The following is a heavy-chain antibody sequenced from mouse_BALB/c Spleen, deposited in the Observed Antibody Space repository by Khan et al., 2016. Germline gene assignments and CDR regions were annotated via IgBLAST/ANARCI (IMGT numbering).Heavy chain of an antibody. Sequence: EVKLLESGGGLVQPGGSLKLSCAASGFDFSRYWMSWVRQAPGKGLEWIGEINPDSSTINYTPSLKDKFIISRDNAKHTLYLQMSKVRSEDTALYYCARGRCYGAMDYWGQGTSVTVSS. CDR1: GFDFSRYW. CDR2: INPDSSTI. D-gene: IGHD1-1*01. V-gene: IGHV4-1*02. J-gene: IGHJ4*01. CDR3: ARGRCYGAMDY.